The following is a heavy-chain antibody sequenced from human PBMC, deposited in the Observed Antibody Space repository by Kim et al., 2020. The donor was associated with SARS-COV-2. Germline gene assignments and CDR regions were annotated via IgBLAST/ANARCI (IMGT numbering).Heavy chain of an antibody. CDR3: ASSLPEGYDSSGYYFDY. CDR1: GGSISSYY. CDR2: IYYSGST. J-gene: IGHJ4*02. D-gene: IGHD3-22*01. V-gene: IGHV4-59*13. Sequence: SETLSLTCTVSGGSISSYYWSWIRQPPGKGLEWIGYIYYSGSTNYNPSLKSRVTISVDTSKNQFSLKLSSVTAADTAVYYCASSLPEGYDSSGYYFDYWGQGTLVTVSS.